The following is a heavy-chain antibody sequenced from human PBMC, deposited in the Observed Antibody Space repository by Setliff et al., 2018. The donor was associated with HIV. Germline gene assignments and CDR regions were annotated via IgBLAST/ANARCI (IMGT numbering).Heavy chain of an antibody. Sequence: GGSLRLSCAASGFTFSSYGMSWVRQAPERGLEWVSAISDSGDNTNYADSVKGRFTISRDDSKNTLYLQMTSLRAGDTAVYYCAKSAFGGVSPFDYWGQGTLVTVSS. CDR1: GFTFSSYG. D-gene: IGHD3-16*01. CDR2: ISDSGDNT. J-gene: IGHJ4*02. V-gene: IGHV3-23*01. CDR3: AKSAFGGVSPFDY.